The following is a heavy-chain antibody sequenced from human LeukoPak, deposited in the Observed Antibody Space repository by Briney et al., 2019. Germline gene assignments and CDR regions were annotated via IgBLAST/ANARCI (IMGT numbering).Heavy chain of an antibody. CDR1: GFTFSSYE. V-gene: IGHV3-48*03. CDR3: ARAMATADAFDI. D-gene: IGHD5-24*01. Sequence: GGTLRLSCAASGFTFSSYEMNWVRQAPGTGLEWVSYISSSGSTIYYADSVKGRFTISRDNAKTSLYLQMNSLRAEDTAVYYCARAMATADAFDIWGQGTMVTVSS. CDR2: ISSSGSTI. J-gene: IGHJ3*02.